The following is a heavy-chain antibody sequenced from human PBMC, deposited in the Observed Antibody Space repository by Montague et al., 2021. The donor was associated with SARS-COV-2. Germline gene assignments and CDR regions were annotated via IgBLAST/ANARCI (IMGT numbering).Heavy chain of an antibody. J-gene: IGHJ4*02. Sequence: SETLSLTCSVSGDSITTYYWSWIRQPPGKGLERIGYIYYTGSTKYNPSLKSRVTMSLDRPTNRFSLRLNSVTAADTAMYYCARAQNTCFIANCVNYFDFWGLGAQVTVSS. CDR3: ARAQNTCFIANCVNYFDF. D-gene: IGHD1-1*01. CDR1: GDSITTYY. CDR2: IYYTGST. V-gene: IGHV4-59*01.